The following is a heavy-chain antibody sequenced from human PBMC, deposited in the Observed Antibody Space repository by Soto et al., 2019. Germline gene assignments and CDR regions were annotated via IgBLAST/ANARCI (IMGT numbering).Heavy chain of an antibody. Sequence: QVQLVESGGGVVQPGRSLRLSCAASGFTFSSYGMHWVRQAPGKGLEWVAVISYDGSNKYYADYVKGRFTISRDNSKNTLYLQMNSLRAEDTAVYYCAKDLGSSWTFDYWGQGTLVTVSS. CDR1: GFTFSSYG. V-gene: IGHV3-30*18. J-gene: IGHJ4*02. CDR3: AKDLGSSWTFDY. CDR2: ISYDGSNK. D-gene: IGHD6-13*01.